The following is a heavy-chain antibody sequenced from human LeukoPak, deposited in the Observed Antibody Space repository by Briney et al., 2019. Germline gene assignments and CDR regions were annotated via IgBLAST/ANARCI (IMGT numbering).Heavy chain of an antibody. D-gene: IGHD3-3*01. V-gene: IGHV3-21*01. Sequence: PGGSLRLSCAASGFTFSSYSMNWVRQAPGKGLEWVSSISSSSSYIYYADSVKGRFTISRDNAKNSLYLQMNSLRAEDTAVYYCARASHSGITIFGVVILKAFDIWGQGTMVTVSS. CDR2: ISSSSSYI. CDR1: GFTFSSYS. J-gene: IGHJ3*02. CDR3: ARASHSGITIFGVVILKAFDI.